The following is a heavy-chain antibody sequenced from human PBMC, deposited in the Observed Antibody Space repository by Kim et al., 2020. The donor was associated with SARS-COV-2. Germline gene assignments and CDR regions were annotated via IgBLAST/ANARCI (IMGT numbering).Heavy chain of an antibody. CDR1: GFTFSSYG. Sequence: GGSLRLSCAASGFTFSSYGMHWVRQAPGKGLEWVSFISYDGSNKYYADSVKGRFTISRDNSKNTLYLQMNSLRAEDTAVYYCAKESGSGSYYAWTYYYYGRDVWGEGPTVTVSS. CDR3: AKESGSGSYYAWTYYYYGRDV. CDR2: ISYDGSNK. D-gene: IGHD3-10*01. V-gene: IGHV3-30*18. J-gene: IGHJ6*04.